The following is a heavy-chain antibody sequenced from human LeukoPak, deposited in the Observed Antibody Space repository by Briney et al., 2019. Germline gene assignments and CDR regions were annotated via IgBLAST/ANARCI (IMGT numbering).Heavy chain of an antibody. CDR1: GFTFSNYE. V-gene: IGHV3-48*03. D-gene: IGHD5-18*01. CDR2: ISSSGSAI. CDR3: ASRGYTYELDY. Sequence: GGSLRLSCAASGFTFSNYEMNWVRQAPGEGLEWISYISSSGSAIYYADFVKGRFTISRDNAKNSLYLQMNDLRAEDTAVYYCASRGYTYELDYWGQGTLVTVSS. J-gene: IGHJ4*02.